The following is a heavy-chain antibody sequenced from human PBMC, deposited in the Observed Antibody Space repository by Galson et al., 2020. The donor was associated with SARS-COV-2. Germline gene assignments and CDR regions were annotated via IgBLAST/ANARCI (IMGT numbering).Heavy chain of an antibody. J-gene: IGHJ4*02. V-gene: IGHV3-30*01. CDR3: AREPLAVAGFDY. CDR1: GFTFSSYA. CDR2: ISYDGSNK. Sequence: GESLKISCAASGFTFSSYAMHWVRQAPGKGLEWVAVISYDGSNKYYADSVKGRFTISRDNSKNTLYLQMNSLRAEDTAVYYCAREPLAVAGFDYCGQGTLFTVSS. D-gene: IGHD6-19*01.